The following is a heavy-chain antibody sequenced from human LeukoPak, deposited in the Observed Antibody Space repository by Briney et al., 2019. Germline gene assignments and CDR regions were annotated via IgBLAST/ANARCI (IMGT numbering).Heavy chain of an antibody. CDR3: ARHSYNYYGLDV. J-gene: IGHJ6*02. CDR2: IYYSGTT. Sequence: PSETLSLTCTVSGGSISGYYWSWIRQPPGKGLEWIGYIYYSGTTNYNPSLKSRVTMSVDTSNNQLSLRLSSVTAADTALYYCARHSYNYYGLDVWGQGTMVTVSS. CDR1: GGSISGYY. V-gene: IGHV4-59*08.